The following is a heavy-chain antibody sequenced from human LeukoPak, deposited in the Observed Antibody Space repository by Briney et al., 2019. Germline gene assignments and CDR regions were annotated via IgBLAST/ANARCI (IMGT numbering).Heavy chain of an antibody. D-gene: IGHD6-13*01. J-gene: IGHJ4*02. CDR1: GGSISGSSYY. CDR2: IYYSGST. V-gene: IGHV4-39*01. CDR3: ARGLEQQLPHY. Sequence: SETLSLTCTVSGGSISGSSYYWGWIRQPPGKGLEWIGSIYYSGSTYYNPSLKSRVTISVDTSKNQFSLKLNSVTATDTAVYYCARGLEQQLPHYWGQGTLVTVSS.